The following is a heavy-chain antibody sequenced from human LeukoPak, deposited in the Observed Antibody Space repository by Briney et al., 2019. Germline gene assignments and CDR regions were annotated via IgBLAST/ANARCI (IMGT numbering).Heavy chain of an antibody. CDR2: IKQDGSEK. Sequence: GGSLRLSCAASRFTFSSYWMSWVRQAPGKGLEWVANIKQDGSEKYYVDSVRGRFTISRDNAKNSLYLQMNSLRAEDTAVYYCARDRRVYGSGSSFDYWGQGTLATVSS. J-gene: IGHJ4*02. CDR3: ARDRRVYGSGSSFDY. CDR1: RFTFSSYW. V-gene: IGHV3-7*01. D-gene: IGHD3-10*01.